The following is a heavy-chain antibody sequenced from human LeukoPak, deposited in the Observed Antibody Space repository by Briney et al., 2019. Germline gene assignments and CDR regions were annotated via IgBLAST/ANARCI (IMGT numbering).Heavy chain of an antibody. Sequence: GGSLRHSCAPSGFTFSSYSMNWVRQALRKGLGWVSYISSISSTIYCADSVKGRFTICRDNAKNSPYMQMNSLRDEDTAGYYCARTPSGYSGYDLGDWFDPWGQGTLVTVSS. V-gene: IGHV3-48*02. J-gene: IGHJ5*02. D-gene: IGHD5-12*01. CDR3: ARTPSGYSGYDLGDWFDP. CDR1: GFTFSSYS. CDR2: ISSISSTI.